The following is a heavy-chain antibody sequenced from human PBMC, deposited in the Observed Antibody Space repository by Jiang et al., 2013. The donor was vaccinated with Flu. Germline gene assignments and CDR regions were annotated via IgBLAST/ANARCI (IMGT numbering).Heavy chain of an antibody. CDR3: ARAVFRTSSEEPDLTGD. D-gene: IGHD7-27*01. V-gene: IGHV4-39*07. CDR1: GGSISSSSSY. CDR2: IYYNGNT. Sequence: GLVKPSEILSLTCTVSGGSISSSSSYWGWIRQPPGKGLEWIASIYYNGNTYFNPSLKSRVTISVDTSKNQFSLKLSSVTAADTAVYYCARAVFRTSSEEPDLTGDWGQGTLVTVSS. J-gene: IGHJ4*02.